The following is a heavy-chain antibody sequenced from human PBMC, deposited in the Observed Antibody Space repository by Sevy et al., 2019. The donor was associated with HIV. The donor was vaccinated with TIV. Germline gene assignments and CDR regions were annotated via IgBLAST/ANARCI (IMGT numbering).Heavy chain of an antibody. J-gene: IGHJ6*02. Sequence: GGSLRLSCAASGFTFSSYAMHWVRQAPGKGLEWVAVISYDGSNKYYADSVKGRFTISRDNSKNTLYLQMNSLRAEDTAVYYCARDCFQGNYDFWSGYYYYYYYYGMDVWGQGTTVTVSS. CDR1: GFTFSSYA. CDR3: ARDCFQGNYDFWSGYYYYYYYYGMDV. CDR2: ISYDGSNK. V-gene: IGHV3-30*04. D-gene: IGHD3-3*01.